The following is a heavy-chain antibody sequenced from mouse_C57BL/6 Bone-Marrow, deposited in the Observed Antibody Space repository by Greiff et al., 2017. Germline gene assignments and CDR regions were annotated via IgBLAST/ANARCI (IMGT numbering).Heavy chain of an antibody. CDR2: INPDSSTI. CDR1: GVDFSRYW. CDR3: ARSYYSNFLYAMDY. J-gene: IGHJ4*01. V-gene: IGHV4-1*01. D-gene: IGHD2-5*01. Sequence: AASGVDFSRYWMSWVRRAPGKGLEWIGEINPDSSTINYAPSLKDKFIISRDNAKNTLYLQMSKVRSEDTALYYCARSYYSNFLYAMDYWGQGTSVTVSS.